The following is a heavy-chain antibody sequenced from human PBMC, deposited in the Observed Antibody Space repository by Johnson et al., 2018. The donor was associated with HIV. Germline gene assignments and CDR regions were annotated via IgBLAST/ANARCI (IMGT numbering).Heavy chain of an antibody. CDR2: IRYDGSGT. D-gene: IGHD4-23*01. CDR1: GFTFSSYG. V-gene: IGHV3-30*02. J-gene: IGHJ3*02. CDR3: TNVRWPDAFDI. Sequence: QVQLVESGGGLVKPGGSLRLSCAASGFTFSSYGMHWVRQTPGKGLEWVVFIRYDGSGTYYADSVKGRFTISRDDSRNTLYLQMNSLKTEDTAVYYCTNVRWPDAFDIWGQGTMVTVSS.